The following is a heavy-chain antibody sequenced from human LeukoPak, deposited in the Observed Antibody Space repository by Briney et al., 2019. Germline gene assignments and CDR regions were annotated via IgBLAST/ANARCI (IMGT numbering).Heavy chain of an antibody. J-gene: IGHJ4*02. Sequence: GGSLRLSCAASGFTVSSNEMSWVRQAPGKGLEWVSSISGGSTYYADSRKGRFTISRDNSKNTLHLQMNSLRAEDTAVYYCAKSPATWIQLWLGDFDYWGQGTLVTVSS. CDR2: ISGGST. CDR3: AKSPATWIQLWLGDFDY. V-gene: IGHV3-38-3*01. CDR1: GFTVSSNE. D-gene: IGHD5-18*01.